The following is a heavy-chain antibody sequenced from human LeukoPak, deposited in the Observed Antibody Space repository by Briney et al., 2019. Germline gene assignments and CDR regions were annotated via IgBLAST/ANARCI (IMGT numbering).Heavy chain of an antibody. Sequence: SVKVSCKASGYTFTGYYMHWVRQAPGQGLEWMGWINPNSGGTNYAQKFQGRVTMTRDTSISTAYMELSRLRSDDTAVYYCARDVGPYGSGSYYTATYNWFDPWGQGTLVTVSS. D-gene: IGHD3-10*01. CDR2: INPNSGGT. V-gene: IGHV1-2*02. CDR3: ARDVGPYGSGSYYTATYNWFDP. J-gene: IGHJ5*02. CDR1: GYTFTGYY.